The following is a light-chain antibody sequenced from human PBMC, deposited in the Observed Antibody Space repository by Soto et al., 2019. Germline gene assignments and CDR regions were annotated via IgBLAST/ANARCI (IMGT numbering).Light chain of an antibody. J-gene: IGKJ1*01. CDR2: DAS. Sequence: IQMTQSPSTLSASIGDRVTITCRASQSINNRLAWYRQMPGKAPNLLIYDASSLESGVPSRFRGSGSETEFTLTLSGLQPDDFATYYCQQFIDGWTFGQGTKVDIK. CDR3: QQFIDGWT. CDR1: QSINNR. V-gene: IGKV1-5*01.